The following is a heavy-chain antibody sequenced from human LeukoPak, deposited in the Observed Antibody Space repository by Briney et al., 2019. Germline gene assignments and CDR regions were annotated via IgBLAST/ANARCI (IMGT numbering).Heavy chain of an antibody. CDR3: ARDQNDFWSGYPYYYYGMDV. D-gene: IGHD3-3*01. J-gene: IGHJ6*02. Sequence: GGSLRLSCAASGFTFSDYYMSWIRQAPGKGLEWVSYISSSGSTIYYADSVKGRFTISRDNAKNSLYLQMNSLRAEDTAVYYCARDQNDFWSGYPYYYYGMDVWGQGTTVTVSS. V-gene: IGHV3-11*01. CDR1: GFTFSDYY. CDR2: ISSSGSTI.